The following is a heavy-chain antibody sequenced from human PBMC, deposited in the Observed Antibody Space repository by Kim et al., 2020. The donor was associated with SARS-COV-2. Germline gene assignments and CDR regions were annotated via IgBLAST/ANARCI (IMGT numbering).Heavy chain of an antibody. V-gene: IGHV4-39*01. CDR2: AYYSGNT. CDR1: GGSLSSSSYY. D-gene: IGHD6-19*01. CDR3: RRHQRHSRGWYVAVYY. J-gene: IGHJ6*01. Sequence: SETLSLTCTVSGGSLSSSSYYWGWIRQPPGKGLEWIVTAYYSGNTYYNPSLKSRVTISVDTSKKQFSLKPGSVAAADAAVYYCRRHQRHSRGWYVAVYY.